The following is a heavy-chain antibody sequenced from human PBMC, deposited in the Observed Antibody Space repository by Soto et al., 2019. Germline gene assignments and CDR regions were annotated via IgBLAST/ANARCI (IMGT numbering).Heavy chain of an antibody. CDR2: INAGNGNA. V-gene: IGHV1-3*01. Sequence: QVQLVQSGAEVKKPGASVKVSCKASGYTFSTYTIYWVRQAPRQRLEWMGWINAGNGNAKYSQKFQGRVTITRDTSASTAYMELSSLRSEDTAVYYCARVRSYGSGSYDDYFDCWGQGTLVTVSS. J-gene: IGHJ4*02. CDR1: GYTFSTYT. CDR3: ARVRSYGSGSYDDYFDC. D-gene: IGHD3-10*01.